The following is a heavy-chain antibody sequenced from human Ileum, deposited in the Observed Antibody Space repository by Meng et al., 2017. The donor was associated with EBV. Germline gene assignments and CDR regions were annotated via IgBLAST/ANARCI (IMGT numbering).Heavy chain of an antibody. V-gene: IGHV4-59*08. Sequence: GQLRASGPGLVNPSVTLSLPCTVSGGSISSYYWSWIRQPPGKGLEWIGYIYYSGSTNYNPSLKSRVTISVDTSKNQFSLNLSSVTAADTAVYYCARGGWSLDYWGQGTLVTVSS. CDR2: IYYSGST. CDR3: ARGGWSLDY. CDR1: GGSISSYY. J-gene: IGHJ4*02. D-gene: IGHD2-15*01.